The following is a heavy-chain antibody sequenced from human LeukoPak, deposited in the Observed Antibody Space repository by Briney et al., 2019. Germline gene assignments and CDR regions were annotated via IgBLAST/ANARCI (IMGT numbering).Heavy chain of an antibody. CDR2: NHHSGTT. CDR1: GGSFSDSY. Sequence: SETLSLTCAVYGGSFSDSYWPWIPQRPGKGLEGIGENHHSGTTNFNPSLQSRVSISVDTAKHQFFLRVASMTAADTALYYCARGRKVSGVRRINWARHENYFLYYIDVWGKGTSVSVSS. CDR3: ARGRKVSGVRRINWARHENYFLYYIDV. V-gene: IGHV4-34*01. D-gene: IGHD1-14*01. J-gene: IGHJ6*03.